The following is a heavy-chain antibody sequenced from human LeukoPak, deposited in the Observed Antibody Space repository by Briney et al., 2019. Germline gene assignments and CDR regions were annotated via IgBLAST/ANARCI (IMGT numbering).Heavy chain of an antibody. V-gene: IGHV1-24*01. CDR3: ATGRLVGATSPFDY. D-gene: IGHD1-26*01. CDR2: FDPEDGET. CDR1: GYTLTELS. J-gene: IGHJ4*02. Sequence: GASVKVSCKVSGYTLTELSMHWVRQAPGKGLEWMGGFDPEDGETIYAQKFQGRVTMTEDTSTDTAYMELSSLRSEDTAVYYCATGRLVGATSPFDYWGQGTPVTVSS.